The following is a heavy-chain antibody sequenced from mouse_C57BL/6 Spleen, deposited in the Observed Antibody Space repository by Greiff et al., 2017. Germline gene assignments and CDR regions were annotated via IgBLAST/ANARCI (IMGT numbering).Heavy chain of an antibody. V-gene: IGHV1-82*01. CDR1: GYAFSSSW. Sequence: QVQLKQSGPELVKPGASVKISCKASGYAFSSSWMNWVKQRPGKGLEWIGRIYPGDGDTNYNGKFKGKATLTADKSSSTAYMQLSCLTSEDSAVYFCARGGGRVFDYWGQGTTLTVSS. CDR3: ARGGGRVFDY. D-gene: IGHD1-1*02. CDR2: IYPGDGDT. J-gene: IGHJ2*01.